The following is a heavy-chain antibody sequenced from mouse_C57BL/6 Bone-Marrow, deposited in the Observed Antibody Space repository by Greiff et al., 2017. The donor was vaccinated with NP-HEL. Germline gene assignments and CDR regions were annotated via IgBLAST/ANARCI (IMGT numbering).Heavy chain of an antibody. CDR1: GFTFSSYA. D-gene: IGHD2-1*01. CDR3: ARDPSYGNYRGYFDV. J-gene: IGHJ1*03. Sequence: EVMLVESGGGLVKPGGSLKLSCAASGFTFSSYAMSWVRQTPEKRLEWVATISDGGSYTYYPDNVKGRFTISRDKAKNNLYLQMSHLKSEDTAMYYCARDPSYGNYRGYFDVWGTGTTVTVSS. V-gene: IGHV5-4*01. CDR2: ISDGGSYT.